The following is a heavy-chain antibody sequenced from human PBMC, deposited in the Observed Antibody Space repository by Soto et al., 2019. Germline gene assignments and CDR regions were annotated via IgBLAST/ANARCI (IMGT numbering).Heavy chain of an antibody. CDR1: GFTFSSY. CDR2: ISYDGSNK. V-gene: IGHV3-30*18. CDR3: AKPRPYNDYTPYGIDVWGQGTTVTDV. Sequence: QVQLVESGGGVVQPGRSLRLSCAASGFTFSSYGFSNYGMHWVRQAPGRGLEWVAVISYDGSNKYYADSVKGRFTISRDNSKNTLYLQMNSLRAEDTAVYYCAKPRPYNDYTPYGIDVWGQGTTVTDVWGQGTTVTVSS. J-gene: IGHJ6*02. D-gene: IGHD4-4*01.